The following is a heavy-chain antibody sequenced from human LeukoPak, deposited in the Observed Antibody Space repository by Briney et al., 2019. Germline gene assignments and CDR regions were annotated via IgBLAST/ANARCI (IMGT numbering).Heavy chain of an antibody. CDR1: GGSISSSSYY. CDR3: ARTFDLGYSYAYGY. Sequence: SETLSLTCTVSGGSISSSSYYWGWIRQPPGKGLEWIGSIYYSGSTYYNPSLKSRVTISVDTSKNQFSLKLSSVTAADTAVYYCARTFDLGYSYAYGYWGQGTLVTVSS. CDR2: IYYSGST. J-gene: IGHJ4*02. D-gene: IGHD5-18*01. V-gene: IGHV4-39*01.